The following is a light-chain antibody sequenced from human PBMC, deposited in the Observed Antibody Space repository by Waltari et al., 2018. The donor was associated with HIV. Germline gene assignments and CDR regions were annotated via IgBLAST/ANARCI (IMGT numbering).Light chain of an antibody. CDR1: SSDVGGYNS. Sequence: QSALTQPASVSVSPGQSITISCTGTSSDVGGYNSVSWYQLHPGKAPKLMIYAVSNRPSGVSNRFSGSKSDNTASLTISGLQAEDEADYYCSSYTSTSTVYVFGTVTEVTVL. J-gene: IGLJ1*01. V-gene: IGLV2-14*03. CDR2: AVS. CDR3: SSYTSTSTVYV.